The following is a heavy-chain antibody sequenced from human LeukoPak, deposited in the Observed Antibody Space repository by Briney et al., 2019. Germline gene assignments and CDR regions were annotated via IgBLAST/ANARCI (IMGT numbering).Heavy chain of an antibody. D-gene: IGHD4-17*01. V-gene: IGHV3-30-3*01. Sequence: GGSLRLSCAASGFTFSSYAMHWVRQAPGKGLEWVAVISYDGSNKYYADSVKGRFTISRDNSKNTLYLQMNSLRAEDTAVYYCARQLTVTTGPEYFQHWGQGTLVTVSS. CDR2: ISYDGSNK. CDR1: GFTFSSYA. CDR3: ARQLTVTTGPEYFQH. J-gene: IGHJ1*01.